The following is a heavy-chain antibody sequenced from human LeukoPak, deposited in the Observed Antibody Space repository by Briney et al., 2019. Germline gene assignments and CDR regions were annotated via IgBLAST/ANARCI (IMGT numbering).Heavy chain of an antibody. CDR2: TCGSGGTT. J-gene: IGHJ4*02. CDR1: GFTFSSYA. V-gene: IGHV3-23*01. CDR3: ARCTGGSCYSAAGY. D-gene: IGHD2-15*01. Sequence: GGSLRLSCAASGFTFSSYAMSWVRQTPGKGLEWVSGTCGSGGTTYYADSVKSRFTISRDNSKNTLHLQMNSLRAEDTAVYHCARCTGGSCYSAAGYWGQGTLVTVSS.